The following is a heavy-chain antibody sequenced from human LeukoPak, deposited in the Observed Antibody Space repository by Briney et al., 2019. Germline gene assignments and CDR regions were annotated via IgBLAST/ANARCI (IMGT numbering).Heavy chain of an antibody. CDR3: ARAPAEIGGYYPEYFRH. D-gene: IGHD3-22*01. CDR1: GFTFSSYW. V-gene: IGHV3-74*01. CDR2: IKSDGST. Sequence: GGSLRLSCAVSGFTFSSYWMHWVRQAPGKGLVWVSRIKSDGSTNYADSVKGRFTISRDNAKNTLYLQMNSLRAEDTAVYYCARAPAEIGGYYPEYFRHWGQGTLVTVSS. J-gene: IGHJ1*01.